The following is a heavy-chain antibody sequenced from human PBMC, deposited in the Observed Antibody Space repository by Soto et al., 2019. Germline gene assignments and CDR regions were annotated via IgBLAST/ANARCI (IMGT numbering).Heavy chain of an antibody. Sequence: QVQLVQSGAEVKKPGASVKVSCKASGYTFSNYGISWVRQAPGQGLEWMGWVSADNGNTNYAQRFQGRVTMTTDTSTSTAHMELRSLRSDDTAEYYCARRGLDYWGQGTLVTVSS. J-gene: IGHJ4*02. CDR1: GYTFSNYG. V-gene: IGHV1-18*01. CDR2: VSADNGNT. CDR3: ARRGLDY.